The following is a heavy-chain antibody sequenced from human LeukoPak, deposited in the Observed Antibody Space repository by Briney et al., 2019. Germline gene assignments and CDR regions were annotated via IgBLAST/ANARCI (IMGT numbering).Heavy chain of an antibody. CDR3: ARGGTWFDV. J-gene: IGHJ5*02. CDR1: GYTFTTYG. Sequence: ASVKVSCKASGYTFTTYGISWVRQAPGQGLEWMGWISADNGNTAYAQKFQGRVTITTDTSLSTLYMELNSLKSDDTAVYYCARGGTWFDVWGQGTLVTVSS. V-gene: IGHV1-18*01. D-gene: IGHD3-16*01. CDR2: ISADNGNT.